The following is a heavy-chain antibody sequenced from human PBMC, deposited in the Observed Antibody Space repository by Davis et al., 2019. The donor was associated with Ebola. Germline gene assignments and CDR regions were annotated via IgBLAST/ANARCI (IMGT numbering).Heavy chain of an antibody. Sequence: ASVKVSCKASGYIFTAYYIHWARQSPGQGLEWMGWINPNNGGTNYTQKFQGRVTMTRDTSISTAYMELSSLRSDDTAVYYCARVDYQLLYNSYFYFMDVWGKGTTVTVSS. D-gene: IGHD2-2*02. J-gene: IGHJ6*03. CDR3: ARVDYQLLYNSYFYFMDV. CDR2: INPNNGGT. CDR1: GYIFTAYY. V-gene: IGHV1-2*02.